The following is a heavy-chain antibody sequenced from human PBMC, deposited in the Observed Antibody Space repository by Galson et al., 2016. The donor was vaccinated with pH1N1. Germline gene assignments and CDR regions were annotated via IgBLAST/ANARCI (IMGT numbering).Heavy chain of an antibody. CDR1: GFTFGDYG. D-gene: IGHD6-19*01. CDR2: ISFDGNIK. Sequence: SLRLSCAASGFTFGDYGMHWARQVPGKGLEWVTFISFDGNIKDYSDSVKGRFTISRDDSKNTLYLQMDSLRLEDTATYYCAKDRYSSGWSWFEHWGQGALVTVSS. V-gene: IGHV3-30*18. J-gene: IGHJ5*02. CDR3: AKDRYSSGWSWFEH.